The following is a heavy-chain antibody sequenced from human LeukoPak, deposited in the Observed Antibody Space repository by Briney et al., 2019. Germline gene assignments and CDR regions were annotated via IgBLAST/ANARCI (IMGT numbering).Heavy chain of an antibody. CDR3: VRGSLASGVVVYYYYYLDV. J-gene: IGHJ6*03. V-gene: IGHV3-48*04. D-gene: IGHD3-3*01. Sequence: GGSLRLSCSASGFTFSNYWMNWVRQAPGKGLEWVSYISSSSSTIYYADSVKGRFTISRDNAKNSLYLQMNSLRAEDTAVYYCVRGSLASGVVVYYYYYLDVWGKGTTVTVSS. CDR1: GFTFSNYW. CDR2: ISSSSSTI.